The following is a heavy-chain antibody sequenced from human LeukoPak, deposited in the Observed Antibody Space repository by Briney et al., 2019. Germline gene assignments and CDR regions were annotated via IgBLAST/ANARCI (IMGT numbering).Heavy chain of an antibody. J-gene: IGHJ4*02. CDR2: IYHSGTT. Sequence: SGTLSLTCAVSGGSISSSCWWSWVRQPPGKGLEWIGEIYHSGTTNYNPSLKSRVTISVDKLKNQFSLRLSSVTAADTAVYYCARDTTAVTSSAFDSWGQGALVTVSS. CDR1: GGSISSSCW. CDR3: ARDTTAVTSSAFDS. V-gene: IGHV4-4*02. D-gene: IGHD6-19*01.